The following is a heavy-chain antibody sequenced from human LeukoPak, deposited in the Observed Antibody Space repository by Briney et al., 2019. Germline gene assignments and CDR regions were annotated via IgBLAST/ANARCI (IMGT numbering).Heavy chain of an antibody. V-gene: IGHV1-8*01. CDR2: MDPNSGDT. Sequence: GASVKVSCKASGYTFTSSDINWVRQATGQGLEWMGRMDPNSGDTVYAQKFQGRVTMTRDTSISTAYMELSSLRGEDTAVYYCAKDFGRNLGGPGYWGRGTLVIVSS. D-gene: IGHD1-14*01. CDR3: AKDFGRNLGGPGY. J-gene: IGHJ4*02. CDR1: GYTFTSSD.